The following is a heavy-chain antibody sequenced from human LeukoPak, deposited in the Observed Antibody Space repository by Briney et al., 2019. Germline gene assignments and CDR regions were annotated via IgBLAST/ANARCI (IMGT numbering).Heavy chain of an antibody. CDR2: IHPNSGGT. Sequence: ASVKVSCKASGYTFTGYYLHWVRQAPGQGLEWMGWIHPNSGGTNYAQKFQGRVTMTRDTSISTAYMELSSLRSDDTAVYYCAKGSQQLWLRPGFDYWGQGTLVTVSS. J-gene: IGHJ4*02. CDR1: GYTFTGYY. D-gene: IGHD5-18*01. V-gene: IGHV1-2*02. CDR3: AKGSQQLWLRPGFDY.